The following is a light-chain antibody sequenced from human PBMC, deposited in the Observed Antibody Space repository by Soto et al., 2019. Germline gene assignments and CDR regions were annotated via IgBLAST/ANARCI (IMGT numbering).Light chain of an antibody. CDR3: CSYTSSTIYV. Sequence: QSVLTQPASVSGSPGQSIAISCTGTSSDVGGYNYVSWYQQHPGKAPKLMIYDVTSRPSGVSDRFSGSKSGTTASLTISGLQAEHEADYYCCSYTSSTIYVFGTSTKVTVL. J-gene: IGLJ1*01. V-gene: IGLV2-14*03. CDR2: DVT. CDR1: SSDVGGYNY.